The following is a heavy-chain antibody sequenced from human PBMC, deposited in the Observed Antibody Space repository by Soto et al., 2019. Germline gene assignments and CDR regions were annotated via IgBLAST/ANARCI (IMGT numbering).Heavy chain of an antibody. V-gene: IGHV3-23*01. D-gene: IGHD3-22*01. CDR3: AKGTIVVVLNEAFDI. Sequence: EVQLFESGGGLVQPGGSLRLSCAASGFTFSSYAMSGVRQAPGKGLEWVSAISGSGGSTYYADSVKGRFTISRDNSKKTLYLQMNSLRAEDTAVYYCAKGTIVVVLNEAFDIWGQGTMVTVSS. CDR1: GFTFSSYA. CDR2: ISGSGGST. J-gene: IGHJ3*02.